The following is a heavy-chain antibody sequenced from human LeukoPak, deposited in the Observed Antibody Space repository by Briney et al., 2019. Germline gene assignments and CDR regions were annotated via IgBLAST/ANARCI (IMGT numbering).Heavy chain of an antibody. D-gene: IGHD5-12*01. CDR1: GFTFSRDS. Sequence: GGSLRLSCAASGFTFSRDSMNWVRQAPGKGPEWVSSISSSSTYIYYADSVKGRFTISRDNAKNSLHLQMNSLRAEDTAVYYCARGGGYSGYDLDAFDIWGQGTMVTVSS. V-gene: IGHV3-21*01. CDR2: ISSSSTYI. J-gene: IGHJ3*02. CDR3: ARGGGYSGYDLDAFDI.